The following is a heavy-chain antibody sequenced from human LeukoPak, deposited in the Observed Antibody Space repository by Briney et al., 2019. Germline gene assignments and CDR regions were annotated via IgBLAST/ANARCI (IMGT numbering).Heavy chain of an antibody. Sequence: GESLRLSCAASGFTFSIYAMSWVRQAPGKGLEWVAVISYDGSNKYYADSVKGRFTISRDNSKNTLYLQMNSLRAEDTAVYYCARESSGSYYYFDYWGQGTLVTVSS. D-gene: IGHD1-26*01. CDR3: ARESSGSYYYFDY. CDR1: GFTFSIYA. V-gene: IGHV3-30-3*01. J-gene: IGHJ4*02. CDR2: ISYDGSNK.